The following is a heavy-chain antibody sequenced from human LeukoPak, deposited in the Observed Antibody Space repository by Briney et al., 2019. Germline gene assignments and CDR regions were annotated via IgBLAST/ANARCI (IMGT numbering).Heavy chain of an antibody. V-gene: IGHV3-7*01. Sequence: PGGSLRLSCAASGFTFSSYWMSWVRQAPGKGLEWVANIKQDGSEKYYVDSVKGRFTISRDNAKNSLYLQMNSLRAEDTAVYYCAKDVGLWFGEYYFDYWGQGALVTVSS. CDR1: GFTFSSYW. CDR3: AKDVGLWFGEYYFDY. CDR2: IKQDGSEK. J-gene: IGHJ4*02. D-gene: IGHD3-10*01.